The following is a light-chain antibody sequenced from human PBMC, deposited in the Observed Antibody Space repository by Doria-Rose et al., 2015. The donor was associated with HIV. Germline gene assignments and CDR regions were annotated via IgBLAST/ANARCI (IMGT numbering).Light chain of an antibody. Sequence: TQSPLSLSVTPGQPASISCRSSQSLVNSDGKTYLYWYLQKPGQSPQLLIDEVPNRFSGVPDRFSGSGSGTDFTLKISRVEPEDFGVYYCMQTILLPFTFGPGTTVDIK. CDR3: MQTILLPFT. CDR1: QSLVNSDGKTY. J-gene: IGKJ3*01. CDR2: EVP. V-gene: IGKV2D-29*02.